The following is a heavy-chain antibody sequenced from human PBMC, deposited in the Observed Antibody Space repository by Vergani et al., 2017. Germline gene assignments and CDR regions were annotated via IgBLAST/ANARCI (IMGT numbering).Heavy chain of an antibody. J-gene: IGHJ6*02. V-gene: IGHV1-69*08. Sequence: QVQLVQSGAEVKKPGSSVKVSCKASGATFRSNTISWVRQVPGQGLEWMGRIIPVLGKTKYAQDFQGRLTITADKSTSTAYMELTSLRSQDTAVYYCARDPRGYGGDPEDYYDGMDVWGQGTTVTVSS. CDR3: ARDPRGYGGDPEDYYDGMDV. CDR2: IIPVLGKT. D-gene: IGHD2-21*02. CDR1: GATFRSNT.